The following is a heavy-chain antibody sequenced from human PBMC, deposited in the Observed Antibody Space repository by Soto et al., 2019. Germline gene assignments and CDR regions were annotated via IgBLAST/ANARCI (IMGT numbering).Heavy chain of an antibody. V-gene: IGHV3-23*01. D-gene: IGHD2-21*01. CDR1: GFTFSSYA. J-gene: IGHJ4*02. CDR2: ISGSGGST. Sequence: EVQLLESGGGLVQPGGSLRLSCAASGFTFSSYAMSWVRQAPGKGLEWVSAISGSGGSTYYADSVKGRFTISRDNSKNPLYIQMNSLSAEDTAVYYCAKDSTDRLVYYFDYWGQGTLVTVSS. CDR3: AKDSTDRLVYYFDY.